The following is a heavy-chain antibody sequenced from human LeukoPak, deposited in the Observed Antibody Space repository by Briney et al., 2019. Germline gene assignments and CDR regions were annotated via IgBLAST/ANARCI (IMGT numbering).Heavy chain of an antibody. Sequence: SETLSLTCTVSGGSISSSSYYWGWIRQPPGKGLEWIGSIYYSGSTNYNPSLKSRVTISVDTSKNQFSLKLSSVTAADTAVYYCASHNCSGGSCYGEGWFDPWGQGTLVTVSS. CDR3: ASHNCSGGSCYGEGWFDP. V-gene: IGHV4-39*07. J-gene: IGHJ5*02. D-gene: IGHD2-15*01. CDR1: GGSISSSSYY. CDR2: IYYSGST.